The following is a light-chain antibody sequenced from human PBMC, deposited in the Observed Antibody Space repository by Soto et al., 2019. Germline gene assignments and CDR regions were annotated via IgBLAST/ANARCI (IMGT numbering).Light chain of an antibody. CDR3: QQYQKWPFT. V-gene: IGKV3-15*01. CDR1: QSVSSN. J-gene: IGKJ4*01. CDR2: GAS. Sequence: EIVVTQSPATLSVSPGERATLSCRASQSVSSNLAWYQHKPGQAPRLLIYGASIRATGVPAKFSGSGSGTEFTLTSISLQSEDFAVYYCQQYQKWPFTFGGGTKAEIK.